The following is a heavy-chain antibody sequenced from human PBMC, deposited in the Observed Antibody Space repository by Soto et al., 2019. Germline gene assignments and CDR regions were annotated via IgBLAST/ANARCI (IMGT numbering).Heavy chain of an antibody. CDR3: GRVAYGAYHFDY. CDR1: GFTFSSYW. D-gene: IGHD2-21*01. V-gene: IGHV3-74*01. Sequence: EVQLVESGGGLVQPGGSLRLSCAASGFTFSSYWMHWVRQAPGEGLVWVSRINTDGSTSSYADSVKGRFTISRDNAKNALFLQMNSLRAEDTAVYYGGRVAYGAYHFDYWGQGTLVT. J-gene: IGHJ4*02. CDR2: INTDGSTS.